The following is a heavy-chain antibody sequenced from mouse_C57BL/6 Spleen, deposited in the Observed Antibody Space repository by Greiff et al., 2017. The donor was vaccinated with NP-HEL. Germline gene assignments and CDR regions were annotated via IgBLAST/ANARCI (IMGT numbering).Heavy chain of an antibody. J-gene: IGHJ1*03. CDR1: GFTFSDYY. Sequence: EVQVVESGGGLVQPGGSLKLSCAASGFTFSDYYMYWVRQTPEKRLEWVAYISNGGGSTYYPDTVKGRFTISRDNAKNTLYLQMSRLKSEDTAMYYCARQLYLGYFDVWGTGTTVTVSS. CDR2: ISNGGGST. V-gene: IGHV5-12*01. D-gene: IGHD2-12*01. CDR3: ARQLYLGYFDV.